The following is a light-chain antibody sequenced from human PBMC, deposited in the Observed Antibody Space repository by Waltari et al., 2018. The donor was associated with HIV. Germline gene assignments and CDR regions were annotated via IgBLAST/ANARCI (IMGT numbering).Light chain of an antibody. J-gene: IGLJ2*01. V-gene: IGLV1-40*01. Sequence: QSVLTQPPSVSGAPGQRVTISCPGSSSHIGAGYDVHRYRQLPGTATKLLIYGDNNRPSGVPDRFSGSKSGTSASLAITGLQAEDEANYYCQSYDSSLSGSVVFGGGTKLTVL. CDR1: SSHIGAGYD. CDR2: GDN. CDR3: QSYDSSLSGSVV.